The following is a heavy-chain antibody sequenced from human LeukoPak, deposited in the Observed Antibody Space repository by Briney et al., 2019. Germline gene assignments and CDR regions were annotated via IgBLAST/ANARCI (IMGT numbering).Heavy chain of an antibody. J-gene: IGHJ4*02. CDR3: ARDPGYCSSTSCYLFDY. D-gene: IGHD2-2*01. Sequence: GASVKVSCKASGYTFTGYYMHWVRQAPGQGLEWMGWINPNSGGTNYAQKFQGRVTMTRDTSISTAYMELSRLRSDDTAVYYCARDPGYCSSTSCYLFDYWGQGTLVTVSS. V-gene: IGHV1-2*02. CDR1: GYTFTGYY. CDR2: INPNSGGT.